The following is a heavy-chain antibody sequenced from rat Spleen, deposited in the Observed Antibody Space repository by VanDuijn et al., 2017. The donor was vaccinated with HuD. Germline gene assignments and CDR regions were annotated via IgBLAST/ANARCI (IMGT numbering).Heavy chain of an antibody. Sequence: QVQLKESGPGLVLPSQTLSLTCTVSGFSLSNYGVIWVRQPPGKGLEWMGVIWGNGNTNYDSALKSRLRISRDTSKSQVYLKMNVLQTGDTATYYWARADIASISPDGIGGQGVMVTVSS. CDR2: IWGNGNT. V-gene: IGHV2-13*01. D-gene: IGHD1-2*01. CDR3: ARADIASISPDGI. CDR1: GFSLSNYG. J-gene: IGHJ2*01.